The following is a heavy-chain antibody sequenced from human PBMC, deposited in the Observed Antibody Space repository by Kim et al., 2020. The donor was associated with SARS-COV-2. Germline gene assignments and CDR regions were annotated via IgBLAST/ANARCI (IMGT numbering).Heavy chain of an antibody. CDR2: ISSSSSYI. J-gene: IGHJ3*02. Sequence: GGSLRLSCAASGFTFSSSSMNWVRQAPGKGLEWVSSISSSSSYIYYADSVKGRFTISRDNAKNSLYLQMNSLRAEDTAVYYCARDRPGLYSSGGTDAFDIWGQGTMVTVSS. V-gene: IGHV3-21*01. D-gene: IGHD6-19*01. CDR1: GFTFSSSS. CDR3: ARDRPGLYSSGGTDAFDI.